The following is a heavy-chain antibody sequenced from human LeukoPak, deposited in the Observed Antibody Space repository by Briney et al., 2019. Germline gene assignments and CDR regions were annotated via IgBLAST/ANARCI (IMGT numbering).Heavy chain of an antibody. D-gene: IGHD2/OR15-2a*01. CDR2: IYYSGST. CDR1: GGSISSSSYY. CDR3: ARSLMTLSDAFDI. V-gene: IGHV4-39*01. J-gene: IGHJ3*02. Sequence: PSETLSLTCTLSGGSISSSSYYWGWIRQPPGKGLEWIGSIYYSGSTYYNPSLKSRVTISVDTSKNQFSLKLSSVTAADTAVYYCARSLMTLSDAFDIWGQGTMVTVSS.